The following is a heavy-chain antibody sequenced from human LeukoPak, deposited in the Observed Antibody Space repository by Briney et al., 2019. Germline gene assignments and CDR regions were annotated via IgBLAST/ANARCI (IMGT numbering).Heavy chain of an antibody. D-gene: IGHD3-10*01. J-gene: IGHJ4*02. V-gene: IGHV3-30*02. CDR2: IRYDGSNK. CDR3: AKGGDYYGSGSYIDY. CDR1: GYTFSSYG. Sequence: GGSLRLSCAASGYTFSSYGMHWVRQAPGKGLEWVAFIRYDGSNKYYADSVKGRFTISRDNSKNTLYLQMNSLRAEDTAVYYCAKGGDYYGSGSYIDYWGQGALVTVSS.